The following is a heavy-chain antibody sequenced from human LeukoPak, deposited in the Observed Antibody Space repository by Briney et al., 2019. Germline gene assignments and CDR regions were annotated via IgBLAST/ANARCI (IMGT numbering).Heavy chain of an antibody. D-gene: IGHD4-17*01. CDR1: GFTFSSYA. V-gene: IGHV3-23*01. Sequence: GGSLRLSCGASGFTFSSYAMSWVRQPPGKGLEGVSAVSGGGGTTLYANSVKGRFTISRDNSRNTLYLQMNSLKTEDTAVYYCTLRGTTVTNDAFDIWGQGTMVTVSS. CDR2: VSGGGGTT. CDR3: TLRGTTVTNDAFDI. J-gene: IGHJ3*02.